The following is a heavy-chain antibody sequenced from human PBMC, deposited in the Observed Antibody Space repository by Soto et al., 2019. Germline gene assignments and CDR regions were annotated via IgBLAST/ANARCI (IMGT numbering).Heavy chain of an antibody. CDR2: INHSGST. Sequence: QVQLQQWGAGLLKPSETLSLTCAVYGGSFSGYYWSWIRQPPGKGLEWIGEINHSGSTNYNPSLESRVTISVDTSKNQFSLKLSSVTAADTAVYYCARGAAAAGTNWFDPWGQGTLVTVSS. CDR3: ARGAAAAGTNWFDP. J-gene: IGHJ5*02. V-gene: IGHV4-34*01. CDR1: GGSFSGYY. D-gene: IGHD6-13*01.